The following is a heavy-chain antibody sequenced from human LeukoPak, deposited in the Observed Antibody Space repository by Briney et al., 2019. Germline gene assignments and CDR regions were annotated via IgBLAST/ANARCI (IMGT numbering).Heavy chain of an antibody. V-gene: IGHV3-30*02. D-gene: IGHD1-26*01. J-gene: IGHJ4*02. CDR3: ANGDSGGSGGGY. Sequence: GGPLRLSCATSGFTFSSYAMHWVRRTPGRGLEWVAFIRSNGNDKYYADPVQGRFIISRDNSKNTLYLQMTTLRTEDTAVYYCANGDSGGSGGGYWGQGTLVSVSS. CDR2: IRSNGNDK. CDR1: GFTFSSYA.